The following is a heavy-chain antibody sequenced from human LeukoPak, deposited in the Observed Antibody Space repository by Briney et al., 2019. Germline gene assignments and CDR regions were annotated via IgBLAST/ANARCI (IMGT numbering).Heavy chain of an antibody. Sequence: ASVTVSCKASGGTFSSYAISWVRQAPGQGLEWMGGIIPIFGTANYAQKFQGRVTITADESTSTAYMELSSLRSEDTAVYYCALVVVVPAAKNAFDIWGQGTMVTVSS. CDR3: ALVVVVPAAKNAFDI. CDR2: IIPIFGTA. J-gene: IGHJ3*02. CDR1: GGTFSSYA. V-gene: IGHV1-69*13. D-gene: IGHD2-2*01.